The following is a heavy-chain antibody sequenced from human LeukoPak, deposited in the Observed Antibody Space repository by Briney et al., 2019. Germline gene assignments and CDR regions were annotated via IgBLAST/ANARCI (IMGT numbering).Heavy chain of an antibody. V-gene: IGHV4-34*01. CDR3: ARTGYCSSTSCYMAVRGLGPPSKPYYYYYMDV. CDR2: INHSGST. Sequence: SETLSLTCAVYGGSFSGYYWSWIRQPPGKGLEWIGEINHSGSTNYNPSLKSRVTISVDTSKNQFSLKLSSVTAADTAVYYCARTGYCSSTSCYMAVRGLGPPSKPYYYYYMDVWGKGTTVTVSS. CDR1: GGSFSGYY. D-gene: IGHD2-2*02. J-gene: IGHJ6*03.